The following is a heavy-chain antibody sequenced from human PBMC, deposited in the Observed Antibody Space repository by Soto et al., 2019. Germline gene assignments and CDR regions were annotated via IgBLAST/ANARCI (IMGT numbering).Heavy chain of an antibody. CDR1: GFTFSDYW. J-gene: IGHJ4*02. CDR3: ARGMYGSGSSSDY. V-gene: IGHV3-74*01. Sequence: EVQLVESGGGLVQPGGSLRLSCAASGFTFSDYWMHWVRQAPGKGLVWVSRINSDGRSTNYADSVKGRFTISRDNAKNTLYLQMNSLRAEDTAVYYCARGMYGSGSSSDYWGQGTLVTVSS. CDR2: INSDGRST. D-gene: IGHD3-10*01.